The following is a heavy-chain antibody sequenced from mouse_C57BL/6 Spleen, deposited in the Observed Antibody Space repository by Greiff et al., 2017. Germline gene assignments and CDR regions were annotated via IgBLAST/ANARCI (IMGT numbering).Heavy chain of an antibody. CDR3: ARFSRRRYYAMDD. V-gene: IGHV1-53*01. CDR2: LNPSTGGT. Sequence: VQLQQPGTELVKPGASVKLSCKASGYTFTSYWMHWVKQRPGQGLEWIGNLNPSTGGTNYNEKFKSKATLTVDKSSSTAYMQLSSLTSEDSAVDYCARFSRRRYYAMDDGGQGTSVTVAS. CDR1: GYTFTSYW. J-gene: IGHJ4*01.